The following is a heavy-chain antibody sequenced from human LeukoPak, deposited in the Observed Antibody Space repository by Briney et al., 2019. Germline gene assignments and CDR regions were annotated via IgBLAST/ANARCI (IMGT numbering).Heavy chain of an antibody. D-gene: IGHD1-7*01. J-gene: IGHJ5*02. V-gene: IGHV3-33*01. CDR2: IWYDGSNK. Sequence: GGSLRLSCAASRFTFSSYGMHWVRQAPGKGLEWVAVIWYDGSNKYYADSVKGRFTISRDNSKNTLYLQMNSLRAEDTAVYYCARSYDWNYSWFDPWGQGTLVTVSS. CDR3: ARSYDWNYSWFDP. CDR1: RFTFSSYG.